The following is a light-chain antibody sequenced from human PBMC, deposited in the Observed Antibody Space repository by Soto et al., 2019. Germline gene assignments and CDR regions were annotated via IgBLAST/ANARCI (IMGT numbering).Light chain of an antibody. V-gene: IGKV3-15*01. CDR2: GAS. CDR1: QSVSSN. Sequence: IVMTQSPATVSVSPGERATLSCRASQSVSSNLAWYQQKPGQAPRLLIYGASTRATGIPARFSGSGSGTEFTLTISSLQSEDFAVYYCQQYNNWLTWTFGQGTKVDIK. CDR3: QQYNNWLTWT. J-gene: IGKJ1*01.